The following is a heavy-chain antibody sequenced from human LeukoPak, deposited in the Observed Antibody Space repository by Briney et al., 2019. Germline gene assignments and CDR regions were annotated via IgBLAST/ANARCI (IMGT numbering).Heavy chain of an antibody. D-gene: IGHD2-15*01. CDR3: ARDTSYRYCSGGSCLDAFDI. J-gene: IGHJ3*02. CDR1: GYTFTSYG. V-gene: IGHV1-18*01. Sequence: ASVKVSCKASGYTFTSYGISWVRQAPGQGLEWMGWISAYNGNTNYAQKLQGRVTMTTDTSTSTAYMELRSLRSDDTAVYYCARDTSYRYCSGGSCLDAFDIWGQGTMVTVSS. CDR2: ISAYNGNT.